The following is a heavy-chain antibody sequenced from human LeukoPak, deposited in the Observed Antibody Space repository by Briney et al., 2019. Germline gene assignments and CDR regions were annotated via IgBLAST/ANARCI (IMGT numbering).Heavy chain of an antibody. CDR1: GFTFSSYA. J-gene: IGHJ4*02. D-gene: IGHD2-15*01. CDR2: ISGGGGST. CDR3: ATLSRLRGAGYFDD. Sequence: PGGSLRLSCAASGFTFSSYAMSWVRQAPGKGLEWVSGISGGGGSTYYADSVKGRFTISRDNSKNTLYLQMNSPRVEDTAVYFCATLSRLRGAGYFDDWGQGTLMTVSS. V-gene: IGHV3-23*01.